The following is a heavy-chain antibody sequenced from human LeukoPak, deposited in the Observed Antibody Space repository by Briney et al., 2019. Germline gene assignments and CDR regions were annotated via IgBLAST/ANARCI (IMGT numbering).Heavy chain of an antibody. D-gene: IGHD6-13*01. J-gene: IGHJ5*02. Sequence: PSETLSLTCAVYGGSFSGYYWSWIRQPPGKGLEWIGEINHSGSTNYNPSLKSRVTISVDTSKNQFSLQLNSVTPEDTAVYYCARVSRIVSSWTPQYNWFDPWGQGTLVTVSS. CDR3: ARVSRIVSSWTPQYNWFDP. V-gene: IGHV4-34*01. CDR1: GGSFSGYY. CDR2: INHSGST.